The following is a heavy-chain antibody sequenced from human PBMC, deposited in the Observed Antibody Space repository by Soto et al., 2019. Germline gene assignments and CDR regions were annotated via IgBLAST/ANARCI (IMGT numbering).Heavy chain of an antibody. J-gene: IGHJ6*02. CDR3: AKGRGYCTICVCYSDYYYYGMDV. V-gene: IGHV3-30*18. Sequence: PGGSLRLSCAASGFTFSSYGMHWVRQAPGKGLEWVAVISYDGSNKYYADSVKGRFTISRDNSKNTLYLQMNSLRAEDTAVYYCAKGRGYCTICVCYSDYYYYGMDVWGQGTTVTVSS. CDR2: ISYDGSNK. CDR1: GFTFSSYG. D-gene: IGHD2-8*01.